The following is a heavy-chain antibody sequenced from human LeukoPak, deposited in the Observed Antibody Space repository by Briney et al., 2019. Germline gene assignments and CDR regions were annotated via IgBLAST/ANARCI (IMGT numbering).Heavy chain of an antibody. CDR2: ISSSADST. J-gene: IGHJ4*02. CDR3: AKDSPVCTY. CDR1: GFTISSYG. D-gene: IGHD2-8*01. Sequence: QTGGSLRLSCTASGFTISSYGMSWVRQAPGKWLEWVSAISSSADSTYYADSVKGRFTISKDISKNTLYLQMDSLRAEDTAIYYCAKDSPVCTYWGQGTLVTVSS. V-gene: IGHV3-23*01.